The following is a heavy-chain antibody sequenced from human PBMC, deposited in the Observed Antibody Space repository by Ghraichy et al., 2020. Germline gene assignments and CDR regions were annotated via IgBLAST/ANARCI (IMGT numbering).Heavy chain of an antibody. CDR3: AKDPAHYYGSGSYYNVPYYYYGMDV. D-gene: IGHD3-10*01. J-gene: IGHJ6*02. CDR1: GFTFSSYG. V-gene: IGHV3-30*02. Sequence: LSLTCAASGFTFSSYGMHWVRQAPGKGLEWVAFIRYDGSNKYYADSVKGRFTISRDNSKNTLYLQMNSLRAEDTAVYYCAKDPAHYYGSGSYYNVPYYYYGMDVWGQGTTVTVSS. CDR2: IRYDGSNK.